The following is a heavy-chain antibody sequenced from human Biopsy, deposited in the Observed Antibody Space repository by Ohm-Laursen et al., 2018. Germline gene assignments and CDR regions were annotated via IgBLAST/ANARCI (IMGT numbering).Heavy chain of an antibody. CDR2: RFHSGSP. Sequence: SETLSLTCIVSGGSITADFWTWIRQTPGEGLEWIGYRFHSGSPMYNPSLKSRVTISVDTSKSQFSLTLPSVTAADTAVYYCVRLNRRGNIIFFDYWGRGTLVTVSS. CDR1: GGSITADF. D-gene: IGHD3/OR15-3a*01. CDR3: VRLNRRGNIIFFDY. J-gene: IGHJ4*02. V-gene: IGHV4-59*08.